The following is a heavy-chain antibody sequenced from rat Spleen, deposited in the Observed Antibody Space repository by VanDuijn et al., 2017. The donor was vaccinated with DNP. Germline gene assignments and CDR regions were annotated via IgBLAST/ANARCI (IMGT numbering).Heavy chain of an antibody. D-gene: IGHD1-11*01. Sequence: VQLVESGGALVQPGKSIKLSCAASGFTFSDYGLAWVLHAPTRGLEWVASITSSGGDSYYPDSVKGRFTISRDNAKNTLYLQMNSLRSEDTASYYCARGGRSYVDYWGQGVMVTVSS. CDR3: ARGGRSYVDY. CDR1: GFTFSDYG. V-gene: IGHV5S13*01. J-gene: IGHJ2*01. CDR2: ITSSGGDS.